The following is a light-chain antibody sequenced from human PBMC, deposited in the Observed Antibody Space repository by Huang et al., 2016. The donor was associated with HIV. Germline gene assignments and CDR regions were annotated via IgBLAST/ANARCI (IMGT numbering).Light chain of an antibody. CDR1: QDIGTY. J-gene: IGKJ1*01. CDR2: ATS. Sequence: DIQMTQSPSSLSASVGDRVTLSCRASQDIGTYLAWYQHKPGKVPNLLISATSTLQSGVPSRVSGSGSGTNFTLTIGSLRPEDVATYYCQKYNSVPRTFGHGTKVQIK. V-gene: IGKV1-27*01. CDR3: QKYNSVPRT.